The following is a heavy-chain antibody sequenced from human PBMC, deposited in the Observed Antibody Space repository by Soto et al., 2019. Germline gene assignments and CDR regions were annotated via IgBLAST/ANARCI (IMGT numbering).Heavy chain of an antibody. J-gene: IGHJ6*02. D-gene: IGHD2-2*01. CDR1: GGSISSYY. CDR2: IYNSGSI. V-gene: IGHV4-59*01. CDR3: ARDGIVSVPAANYYYYYGMDV. Sequence: SETLSLTCTVSGGSISSYYWSWIRQPPGKGLEWIGYIYNSGSINYNPSLKSRVTISLDTSKNQFSLKLSSVTAADTAVYYCARDGIVSVPAANYYYYYGMDVWGQGTTVTVSS.